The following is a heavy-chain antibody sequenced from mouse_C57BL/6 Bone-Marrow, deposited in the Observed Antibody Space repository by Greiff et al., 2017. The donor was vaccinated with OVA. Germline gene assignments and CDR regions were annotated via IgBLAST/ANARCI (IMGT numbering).Heavy chain of an antibody. V-gene: IGHV1-5*01. CDR3: TIYGYDPYYAMDY. D-gene: IGHD2-2*01. CDR2: IYPGNSDT. Sequence: EVQLQQSGTVLARPGASVKMSCKTSGYTFTSYWMHWVKQRPGQGLEWIGAIYPGNSDTSYNQKFKGKAKLTAVTSASTAYMELSSLTNEDSAVYYCTIYGYDPYYAMDYWGQGTSVTVSS. J-gene: IGHJ4*01. CDR1: GYTFTSYW.